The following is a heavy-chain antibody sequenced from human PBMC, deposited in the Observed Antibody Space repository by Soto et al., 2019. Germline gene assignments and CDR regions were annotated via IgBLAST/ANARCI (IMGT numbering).Heavy chain of an antibody. V-gene: IGHV1-3*01. Sequence: ASVKVSCKASGYTFTSYAMHWVRQAPGQRLEWMGWINAGNGNTKYSQKFQGRVTITRDTSASTAYMELSSLRSEDTAVYYCASGDLIAAAGTPELIYYYYGMDVWGQGTTVTVSS. J-gene: IGHJ6*02. CDR1: GYTFTSYA. D-gene: IGHD6-13*01. CDR3: ASGDLIAAAGTPELIYYYYGMDV. CDR2: INAGNGNT.